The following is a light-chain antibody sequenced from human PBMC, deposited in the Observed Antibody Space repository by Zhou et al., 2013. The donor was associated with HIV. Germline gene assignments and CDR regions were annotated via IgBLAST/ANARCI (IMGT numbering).Light chain of an antibody. J-gene: IGKJ1*01. CDR3: QQYASSPRT. V-gene: IGKV3-11*01. CDR2: DTF. Sequence: EVVLTQSPVTLSLSPGERATLSCRASQSVRNYLAWYQQKCGQAPRLLIYDTFNRATGIPARFSGSGSGTDFTLTISSLEPEDFAVYSCQQYASSPRTFGQGTQGGNQT. CDR1: QSVRNY.